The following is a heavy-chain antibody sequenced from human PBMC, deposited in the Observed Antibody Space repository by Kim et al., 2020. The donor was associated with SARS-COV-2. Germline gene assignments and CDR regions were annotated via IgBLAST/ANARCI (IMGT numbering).Heavy chain of an antibody. Sequence: DSVKGRFTISRDNSKNTLYLQMNSLRDEDTAVYYCARGSDCSGGGCYSDYWGQGTQVTVSS. J-gene: IGHJ4*02. D-gene: IGHD2-15*01. CDR3: ARGSDCSGGGCYSDY. V-gene: IGHV3-30*07.